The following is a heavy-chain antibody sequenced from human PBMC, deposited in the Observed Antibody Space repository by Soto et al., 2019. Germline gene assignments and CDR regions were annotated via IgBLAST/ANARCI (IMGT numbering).Heavy chain of an antibody. CDR1: GFTFSNAG. Sequence: GGSLRLSCAASGFTFSNAGMNWVRQAPGKGLEWVGRIKSKTDGGTTDYAAPVKGRFTISRDDSKNTLYLQMNSLKTEDTAVYYCTTDPVTMIVVVPSSGWGQGTLVPSPQ. CDR3: TTDPVTMIVVVPSSG. D-gene: IGHD3-22*01. V-gene: IGHV3-15*07. CDR2: IKSKTDGGTT. J-gene: IGHJ4*02.